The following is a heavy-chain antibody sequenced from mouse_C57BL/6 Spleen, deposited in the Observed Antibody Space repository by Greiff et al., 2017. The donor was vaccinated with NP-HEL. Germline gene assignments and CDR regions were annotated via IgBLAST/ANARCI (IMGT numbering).Heavy chain of an antibody. J-gene: IGHJ1*03. CDR3: ARGYDGYWYFDV. Sequence: VQLQQPGAELVKPGASVKLSCKASGYTFTSYWMHWVKQRPGQGLEWIGMIHPNSGSTNYNEKFKSKATLTVDKSSSTAYMQLSSLTSEDSAVYYCARGYDGYWYFDVWGTGTTVTVSS. V-gene: IGHV1-64*01. CDR2: IHPNSGST. CDR1: GYTFTSYW. D-gene: IGHD2-3*01.